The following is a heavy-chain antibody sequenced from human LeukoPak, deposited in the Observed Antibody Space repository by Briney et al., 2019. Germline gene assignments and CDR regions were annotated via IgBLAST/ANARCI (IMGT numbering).Heavy chain of an antibody. Sequence: GGSLRLSCSASGFTFSSYAMHWVRQAPGKGLEWVAVISYDGSNKYYADSVKGRFTISRDNSKNTLYLQMNSLRAEDTAVYYRARDRANYDSSIYYYYYYGMDVWGQGTTVTVSS. D-gene: IGHD3-22*01. CDR2: ISYDGSNK. J-gene: IGHJ6*02. V-gene: IGHV3-30-3*01. CDR3: ARDRANYDSSIYYYYYYGMDV. CDR1: GFTFSSYA.